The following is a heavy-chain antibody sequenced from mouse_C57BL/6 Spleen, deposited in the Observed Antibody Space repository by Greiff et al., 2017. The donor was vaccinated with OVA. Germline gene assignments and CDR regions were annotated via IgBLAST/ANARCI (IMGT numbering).Heavy chain of an antibody. CDR3: NYYGSSYEAMDY. Sequence: VQLQQPGAELVKPGASVKLSCKASGYTFTSYWMHWVKQRPGQGLEWIGMIHPNSGSTNYNEKFKSKATLTVDKSSSTAYMQLSSLTSEDSAVYYCNYYGSSYEAMDYWGQGTSVTVSS. CDR1: GYTFTSYW. J-gene: IGHJ4*01. D-gene: IGHD1-1*01. CDR2: IHPNSGST. V-gene: IGHV1-64*01.